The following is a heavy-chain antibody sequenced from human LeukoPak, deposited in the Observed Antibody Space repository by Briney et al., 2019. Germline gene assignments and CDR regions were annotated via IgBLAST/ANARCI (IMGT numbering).Heavy chain of an antibody. CDR2: ISYDGSNK. Sequence: GGSLRLSCAASGFTFSSYAMHWVRQAPGKGLEWVAVISYDGSNKYYADSVKGRFTISRDNSKSTLYLQMNSLRAEDTAVYYCARDLFTTSHFYFDYWGQGTLVTVSS. CDR3: ARDLFTTSHFYFDY. V-gene: IGHV3-30-3*01. J-gene: IGHJ4*02. CDR1: GFTFSSYA. D-gene: IGHD2/OR15-2a*01.